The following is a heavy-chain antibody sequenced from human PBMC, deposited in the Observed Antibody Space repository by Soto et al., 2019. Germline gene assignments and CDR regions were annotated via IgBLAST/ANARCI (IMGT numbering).Heavy chain of an antibody. CDR3: VVIGTGTGGGDY. CDR1: GYTFTSYG. Sequence: QVQLVQSGAEVKKPGGSVKVSCKASGYTFTSYGITWVRQAPGQGLEWMGWISAYNGNTNYAQQLQGRVTMTTDTSTSTAYMELRSRTADYTAVYYCVVIGTGTGGGDYWGQGTLVTVSS. CDR2: ISAYNGNT. D-gene: IGHD2-8*02. V-gene: IGHV1-18*04. J-gene: IGHJ4*02.